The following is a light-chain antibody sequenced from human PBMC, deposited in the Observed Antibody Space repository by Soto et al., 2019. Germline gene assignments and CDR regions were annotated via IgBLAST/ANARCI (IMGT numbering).Light chain of an antibody. CDR2: DVS. V-gene: IGLV2-11*01. CDR3: CSYAGSYYV. Sequence: QSALTQPRSVSGSPGQSVTISCTGTSSDVGGYNYVSWYQQHPGKAPKLMIYDVSKRPSGVPDRFSGSKSGNTASLTISVLQAEDEADYYCCSYAGSYYVFGTGIKVTGL. J-gene: IGLJ1*01. CDR1: SSDVGGYNY.